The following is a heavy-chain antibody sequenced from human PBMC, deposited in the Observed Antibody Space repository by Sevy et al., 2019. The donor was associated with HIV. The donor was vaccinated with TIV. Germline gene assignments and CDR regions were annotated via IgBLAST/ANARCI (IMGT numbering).Heavy chain of an antibody. CDR1: GFTFGNHA. D-gene: IGHD2-8*01. CDR3: ARDHCTDGACFKSGYFDY. J-gene: IGHJ4*01. CDR2: ISFDGRNE. V-gene: IGHV3-30*04. Sequence: GESLKISCAASGFTFGNHAIQWVRQAPGKGLEWVAIISFDGRNERYADSVKGRFTISRDNSKNTVYLQMTRLRTEDVAVYYCARDHCTDGACFKSGYFDYWGQGTLVTVSS.